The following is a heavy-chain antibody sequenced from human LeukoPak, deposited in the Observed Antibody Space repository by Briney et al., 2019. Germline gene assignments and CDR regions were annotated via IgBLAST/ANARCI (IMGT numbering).Heavy chain of an antibody. CDR2: ISSSGSTI. Sequence: PGGSLRLSCAASGFTFSSYEMNWVRQAPGKGLEWVSYISSSGSTIYYADSVKGRFTISRDNAKNSLYLQMNSLRAEDMALYYCAKDIRQWLGKEFDYWGQGTLVTVSS. V-gene: IGHV3-48*03. CDR1: GFTFSSYE. J-gene: IGHJ4*02. D-gene: IGHD6-19*01. CDR3: AKDIRQWLGKEFDY.